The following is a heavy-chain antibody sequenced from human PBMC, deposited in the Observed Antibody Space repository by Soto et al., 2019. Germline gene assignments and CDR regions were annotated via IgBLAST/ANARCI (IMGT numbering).Heavy chain of an antibody. CDR3: ATLNSFGSDY. CDR1: GFTFSSYW. CDR2: INSDGSAT. V-gene: IGHV3-74*01. D-gene: IGHD5-18*01. J-gene: IGHJ4*02. Sequence: GGSLRLSCAASGFTFSSYWMHWVRQTAGKGLVWVSQINSDGSATRYADSVKGRFTISRDNAKNTVYLQMNSLRAEDTAVYYCATLNSFGSDYWGQGTLVTVSS.